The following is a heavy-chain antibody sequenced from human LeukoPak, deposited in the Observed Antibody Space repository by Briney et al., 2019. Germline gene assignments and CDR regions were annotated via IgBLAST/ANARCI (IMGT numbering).Heavy chain of an antibody. D-gene: IGHD3-3*01. J-gene: IGHJ6*03. V-gene: IGHV3-21*01. Sequence: GGSLRLSCAASGFTFSSYSVNWVRQAPGKGLEWVSSISSSSSYIYYADSVKGRFTISRDNAKNSLYLQMNSLRAEDTAVYYCARDYSSRRITIFVGREVGYMDVWGKGTTVTVSS. CDR2: ISSSSSYI. CDR3: ARDYSSRRITIFVGREVGYMDV. CDR1: GFTFSSYS.